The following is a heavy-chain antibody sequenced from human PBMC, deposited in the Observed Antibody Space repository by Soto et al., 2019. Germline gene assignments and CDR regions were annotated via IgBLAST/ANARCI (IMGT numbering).Heavy chain of an antibody. D-gene: IGHD3-9*01. CDR3: TRAYYDILTGYSPFDY. CDR1: GFTFGDYA. J-gene: IGHJ4*02. CDR2: IRSKAYGGTT. V-gene: IGHV3-49*03. Sequence: GGSLRLSCTASGFTFGDYAMSWFRQAPGKGLEWVGFIRSKAYGGTTEYAASVKGRFTISRDDSKSIAYLQMNSLKTEDTAVYYCTRAYYDILTGYSPFDYWGQGTLVTVSS.